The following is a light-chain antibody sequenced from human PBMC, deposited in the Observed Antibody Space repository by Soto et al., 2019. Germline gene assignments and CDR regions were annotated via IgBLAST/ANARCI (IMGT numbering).Light chain of an antibody. V-gene: IGKV3-11*01. CDR1: QSVSSY. Sequence: DIVMTQSPLSLPVTPGEPASISCMASQSVSSYLAWYQQKPGQAPRLLIYDASNRATGIPARFSGSGSGTDFTLTISSLEPEDFAVYYCQQRSNWPSTFGQGTRLEIK. CDR3: QQRSNWPST. CDR2: DAS. J-gene: IGKJ5*01.